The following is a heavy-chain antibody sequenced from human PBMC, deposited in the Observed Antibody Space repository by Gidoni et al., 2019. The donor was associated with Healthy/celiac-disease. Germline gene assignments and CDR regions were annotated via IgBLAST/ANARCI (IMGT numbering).Heavy chain of an antibody. V-gene: IGHV3-33*01. J-gene: IGHJ6*02. CDR1: GFTFSSYG. D-gene: IGHD3-10*01. CDR3: ARAGYYGSGSHDYYYYGMDV. Sequence: QVQLVESGGGVVQPGRSLRLSCAASGFTFSSYGMHWVRQAPGKGLEWVAVIWYDGSNKYYADSVKGRFTISRDNSKNTLYLQMNSLRAEDTAVYYCARAGYYGSGSHDYYYYGMDVWGQGTTVTVSS. CDR2: IWYDGSNK.